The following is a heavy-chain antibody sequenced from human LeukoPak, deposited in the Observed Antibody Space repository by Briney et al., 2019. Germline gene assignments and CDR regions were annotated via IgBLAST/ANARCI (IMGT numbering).Heavy chain of an antibody. Sequence: GGSLRLSCAASGFTFSSYSMNWVRQAPGKGLEWVSYISSSSSTIYYADSVKGRFTISRDNAKNSLYLQMNSLRAEDTAVYYCARGNSPTAGRYMDIWGKGTTVTVSS. CDR3: ARGNSPTAGRYMDI. V-gene: IGHV3-48*01. CDR2: ISSSSSTI. D-gene: IGHD4-17*01. J-gene: IGHJ6*03. CDR1: GFTFSSYS.